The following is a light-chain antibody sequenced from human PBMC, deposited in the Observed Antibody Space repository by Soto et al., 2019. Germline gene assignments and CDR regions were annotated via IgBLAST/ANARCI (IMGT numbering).Light chain of an antibody. CDR2: DAS. CDR1: QGISTY. Sequence: DIPMTQSPSSLSASAVDRVTITCRASQGISTYLKWYQHRPGKAPKLLIFDASTLQRGVPSRFSGSGSGTEFNLTIASLQPEDFDSYYCRQTYRTRTFGPGTTVDMK. V-gene: IGKV1-39*01. CDR3: RQTYRTRT. J-gene: IGKJ1*01.